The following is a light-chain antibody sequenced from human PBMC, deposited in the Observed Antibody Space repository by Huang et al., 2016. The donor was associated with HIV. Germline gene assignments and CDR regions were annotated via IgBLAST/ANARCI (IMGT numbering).Light chain of an antibody. J-gene: IGKJ4*01. V-gene: IGKV3-11*01. CDR3: QQCASWLT. Sequence: RASQNIDTSLAWYQQKPGQSPRLLIYDASQSATGVPDRFTGSGSGTDFTLTISRLESDDFSVYFCQQCASWLTFGGGTKVEVK. CDR2: DAS. CDR1: QNIDTS.